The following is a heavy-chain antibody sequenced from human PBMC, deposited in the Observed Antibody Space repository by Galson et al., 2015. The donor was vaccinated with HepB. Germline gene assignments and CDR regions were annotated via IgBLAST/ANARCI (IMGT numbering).Heavy chain of an antibody. J-gene: IGHJ4*02. CDR1: GYTFTGYY. CDR3: ARALGHSYPPGY. CDR2: INPNSGGT. D-gene: IGHD2-2*02. V-gene: IGHV1-2*06. Sequence: SVKVSCKASGYTFTGYYMHWVRQAPGQGLEWMGRINPNSGGTNYAQKFRGRVTMTRDTSISTAYMELSRLRSDDTAVYYCARALGHSYPPGYWGQGTLVTVSS.